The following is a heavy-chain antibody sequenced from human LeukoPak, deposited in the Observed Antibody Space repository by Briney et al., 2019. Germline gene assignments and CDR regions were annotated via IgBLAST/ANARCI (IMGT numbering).Heavy chain of an antibody. CDR1: GYSFPSYW. D-gene: IGHD2-15*01. CDR3: ARGTPYCSGGSCSPNWFDP. CDR2: IYPGDSDT. J-gene: IGHJ5*02. V-gene: IGHV5-51*01. Sequence: GESLKISCKGSGYSFPSYWIAWVRQMPGKGLEWMGIIYPGDSDTRYSPSFQGQVTISAGKSISTAYLQWSSLKASDTAMYYCARGTPYCSGGSCSPNWFDPWGQGTLVTVSS.